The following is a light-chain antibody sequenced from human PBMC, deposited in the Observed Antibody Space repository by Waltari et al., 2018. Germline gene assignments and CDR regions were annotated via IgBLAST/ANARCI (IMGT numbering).Light chain of an antibody. V-gene: IGKV3-20*01. CDR2: GAS. CDR1: QSVSSNY. CDR3: QQYATSPRIS. J-gene: IGKJ5*01. Sequence: EIVLTQSPGTLSLSPGERATLSCRASQSVSSNYLAWYQQKPGQAPRLLIYGASKRTTGIPDRFSGSGSGTDFTLTISRLEPEDFVVYYCQQYATSPRISFGQGTRLEIK.